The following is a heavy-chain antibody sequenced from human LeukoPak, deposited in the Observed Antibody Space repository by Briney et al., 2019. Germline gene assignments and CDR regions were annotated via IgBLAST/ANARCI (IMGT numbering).Heavy chain of an antibody. D-gene: IGHD3-10*01. J-gene: IGHJ4*02. CDR2: IYTSGST. Sequence: SETLSLTCTVSGGSISSYYWSWIRQPARKGLEWIGRIYTSGSTNYNPSLKSRVTMSVDTSKNQFSLKLSSVTAADTAVYYCARGSYYGSGSHFDYWGQGTLVTVSS. CDR3: ARGSYYGSGSHFDY. CDR1: GGSISSYY. V-gene: IGHV4-4*07.